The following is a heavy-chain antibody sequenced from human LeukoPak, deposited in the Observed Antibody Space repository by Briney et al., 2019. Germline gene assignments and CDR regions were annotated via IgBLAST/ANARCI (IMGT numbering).Heavy chain of an antibody. CDR2: INHSGST. V-gene: IGHV4-34*01. J-gene: IGHJ3*02. Sequence: SETLSLTCAVYGGSFSGYYWSWIRQPPGKGLEWIGEINHSGSTNYNPSLKSRVTISVDTSKNQFSLKLSSVTAADTAVYYCGRGGSRNYYGSGRRPASAFDIWGQGTMVTVSS. CDR1: GGSFSGYY. CDR3: GRGGSRNYYGSGRRPASAFDI. D-gene: IGHD3-10*01.